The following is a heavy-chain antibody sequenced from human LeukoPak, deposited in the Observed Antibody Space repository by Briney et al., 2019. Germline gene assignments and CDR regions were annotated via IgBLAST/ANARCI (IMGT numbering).Heavy chain of an antibody. J-gene: IGHJ6*03. CDR3: ARIPDYGDYPSYYYMDV. CDR1: GYTFTGYY. Sequence: GASVKVSCKASGYTFTGYYMHWVRQAPGQGLEWMGWINPNSGGTNYEQKFQGRVTMTRDTSISTAYMELSRLRSDDTAVYYCARIPDYGDYPSYYYMDVWGKGTTVTVSS. D-gene: IGHD4-17*01. V-gene: IGHV1-2*02. CDR2: INPNSGGT.